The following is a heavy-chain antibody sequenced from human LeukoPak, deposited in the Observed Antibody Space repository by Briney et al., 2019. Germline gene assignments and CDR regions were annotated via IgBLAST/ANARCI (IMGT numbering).Heavy chain of an antibody. CDR3: AKVKAERRTLTPYFDY. CDR1: GFTFSNYS. V-gene: IGHV3-30*18. Sequence: PGGSLRPSCVGSGFTFSNYSIHWVRQAPGKGLEWVAVMSFDGTTKHYADSVKGRFFISRDTPMNTVHLQLNSLRPEDTAVFYCAKVKAERRTLTPYFDYWGQGALVTVSS. J-gene: IGHJ4*02. D-gene: IGHD1-1*01. CDR2: MSFDGTTK.